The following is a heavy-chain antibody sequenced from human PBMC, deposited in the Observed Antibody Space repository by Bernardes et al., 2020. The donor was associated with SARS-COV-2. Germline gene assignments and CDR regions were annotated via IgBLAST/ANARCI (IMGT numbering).Heavy chain of an antibody. J-gene: IGHJ5*02. D-gene: IGHD6-19*01. CDR2: TNPDSANT. CDR1: GYTFTNYD. V-gene: IGHV1-8*01. CDR3: ARGPIGVAGTRVFDWFDP. Sequence: ASVKVSCKASGYTFTNYDINWVRQAAGQGLEWMGWTNPDSANTGYAQKFQGRITMTRNTSISTAYMELSSLRSEDTAVYYCARGPIGVAGTRVFDWFDPWGQGTLVTVSS.